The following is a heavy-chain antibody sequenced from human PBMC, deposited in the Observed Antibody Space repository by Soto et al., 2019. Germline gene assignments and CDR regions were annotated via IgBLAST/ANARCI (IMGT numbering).Heavy chain of an antibody. V-gene: IGHV4-30-2*03. CDR1: GASISYGGFS. Sequence: PSETLSLTCTVSGASISYGGFSWSWIRQSPGKGLEWIGSIYYSGSTYYNPSLKSRVTISVDTSKNQFSLKLSSVTAADTAVYYCARHVLLWFGEDYYFDYWGQGTLVTVSS. CDR2: IYYSGST. D-gene: IGHD3-10*01. J-gene: IGHJ4*02. CDR3: ARHVLLWFGEDYYFDY.